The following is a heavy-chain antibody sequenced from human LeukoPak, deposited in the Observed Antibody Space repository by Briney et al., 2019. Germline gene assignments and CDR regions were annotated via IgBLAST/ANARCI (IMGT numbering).Heavy chain of an antibody. J-gene: IGHJ6*04. Sequence: GGSLRLSCAASGFTFTNYAMSWVRQAPGKGLEWVSAISGSGGSTYYADSVKGRFTISRDNSKNTLYLQMNSLRAEDTAVYYCAKFHYYGSGSFDVWDKGTTVTVSS. CDR2: ISGSGGST. V-gene: IGHV3-23*01. CDR3: AKFHYYGSGSFDV. D-gene: IGHD3-10*01. CDR1: GFTFTNYA.